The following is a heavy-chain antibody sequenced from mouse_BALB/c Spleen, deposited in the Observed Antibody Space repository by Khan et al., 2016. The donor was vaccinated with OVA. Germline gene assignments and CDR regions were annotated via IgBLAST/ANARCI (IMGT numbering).Heavy chain of an antibody. V-gene: IGHV2-9*02. CDR3: ARREDI. CDR2: IWAGGST. CDR1: GFSLTSYG. Sequence: QVQLKESRPGLVAPSQSLSITCTVSGFSLTSYGVHWVRQPPGTGLEWLGVIWAGGSTNYNSALMSRLRISKDNSKSQVFVKMNSLQTGDTAMYYCARREDIWGQGTTLTVSS. D-gene: IGHD1-3*01. J-gene: IGHJ2*01.